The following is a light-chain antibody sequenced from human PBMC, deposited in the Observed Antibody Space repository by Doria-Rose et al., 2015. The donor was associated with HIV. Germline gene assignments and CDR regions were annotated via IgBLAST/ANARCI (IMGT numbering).Light chain of an antibody. V-gene: IGKV3-20*01. CDR2: DGS. CDR3: HQYGTSWT. CDR1: QSFSSTY. J-gene: IGKJ1*01. Sequence: TQSPGTLSLSPGERATLSCRASQSFSSTYLAWYQQKPGQAPSLLIYDGSTRATGVPDRYSASGSGTDFTLTINRLEPEDFALYYCHQYGTSWTFGQGTKVEI.